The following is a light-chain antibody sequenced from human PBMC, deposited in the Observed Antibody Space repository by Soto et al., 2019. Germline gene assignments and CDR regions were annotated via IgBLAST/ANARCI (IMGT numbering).Light chain of an antibody. CDR2: GAS. Sequence: EIVLTQSPGTLSLSPGERATLSCRASQSVSSNYLAWYQQKPGQAPRLLIYGASSRATGIPDRFSGSGSGTDFSLTISRLEAEDFAVYYCQQYGSSPSAKTFCHGAKVEIK. CDR3: QQYGSSPSAKT. CDR1: QSVSSNY. V-gene: IGKV3-20*01. J-gene: IGKJ1*01.